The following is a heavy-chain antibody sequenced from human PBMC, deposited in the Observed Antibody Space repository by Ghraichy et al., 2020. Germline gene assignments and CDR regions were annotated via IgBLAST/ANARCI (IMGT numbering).Heavy chain of an antibody. Sequence: ASVKVSCKASGYTFTNYGISWVRQAPGQGLEWMGWVSAYNGYTNYAKKLQGRVTMTTDTSTSTAFMELRSLRSDDTAVYYCARDFAIVVVVGNGMDVWGQGTTVTVSS. V-gene: IGHV1-18*04. D-gene: IGHD2-15*01. J-gene: IGHJ6*02. CDR2: VSAYNGYT. CDR3: ARDFAIVVVVGNGMDV. CDR1: GYTFTNYG.